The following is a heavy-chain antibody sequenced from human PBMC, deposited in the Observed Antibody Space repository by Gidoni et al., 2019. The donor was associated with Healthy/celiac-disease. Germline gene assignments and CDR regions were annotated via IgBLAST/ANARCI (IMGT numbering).Heavy chain of an antibody. J-gene: IGHJ3*02. V-gene: IGHV1-69*01. D-gene: IGHD3-22*01. CDR2: IIPIFGTA. CDR3: ASNRRGAYYYDSSGRADAFDI. Sequence: QVQLVQSGAEVKKPGSSVKVSCKASGGTFSSYAISWVRQAPGQGLEWMGGIIPIFGTANYAQKFQGRVTITADESTSTAYMELSSLRSEDTAVYYCASNRRGAYYYDSSGRADAFDIWGQGTMVTVSS. CDR1: GGTFSSYA.